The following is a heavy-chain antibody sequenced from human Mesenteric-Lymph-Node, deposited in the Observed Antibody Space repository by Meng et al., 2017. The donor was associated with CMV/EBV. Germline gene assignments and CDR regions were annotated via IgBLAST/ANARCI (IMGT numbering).Heavy chain of an antibody. J-gene: IGHJ4*02. CDR3: AKGSYYYDSSGHPPFDY. CDR2: IRYDGGNE. CDR1: GFIFNTYG. V-gene: IGHV3-30*02. Sequence: GGSLRLSCAASGFIFNTYGMNWVRQAPGKGLEWVAFIRYDGGNEYYADSVKGRFTISRDDSKNTLYLQMNSLRAEDTAVYYCAKGSYYYDSSGHPPFDYWGQGTLVTVSS. D-gene: IGHD3-22*01.